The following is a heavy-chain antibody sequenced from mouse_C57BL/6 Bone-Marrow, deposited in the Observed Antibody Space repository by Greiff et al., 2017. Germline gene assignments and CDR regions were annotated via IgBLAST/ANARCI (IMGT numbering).Heavy chain of an antibody. V-gene: IGHV1-76*01. CDR2: IYPGSGNT. CDR3: ARGLRRIYYAMDY. D-gene: IGHD2-4*01. Sequence: QVQLQQSGAELVRPGASVKLSCKASGYTFTDYYINWVKQRPGQGLEWIARIYPGSGNTYYNEKFKGKATLTAEKSSSTAYMQLSSLTSEDSAVYFCARGLRRIYYAMDYWGQGTSVTVSS. CDR1: GYTFTDYY. J-gene: IGHJ4*01.